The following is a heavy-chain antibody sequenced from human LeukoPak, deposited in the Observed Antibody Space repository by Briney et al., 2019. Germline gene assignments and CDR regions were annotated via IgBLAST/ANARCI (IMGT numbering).Heavy chain of an antibody. CDR2: INPSSGGT. D-gene: IGHD2-15*01. CDR1: GYTFTGYY. CDR3: ARDRGYCSGGSCYSSFDI. Sequence: ASVKVSCEASGYTFTGYYMHWVRQAPGQGLEWMGRINPSSGGTDYAQKFQGRVTMTRDTSISTAYMELSRLRSDDTAVYYSARDRGYCSGGSCYSSFDIWGQGTMVTVSS. V-gene: IGHV1-2*06. J-gene: IGHJ3*02.